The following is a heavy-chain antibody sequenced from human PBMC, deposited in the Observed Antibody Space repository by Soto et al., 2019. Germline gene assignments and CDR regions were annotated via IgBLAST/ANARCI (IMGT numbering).Heavy chain of an antibody. Sequence: GGSLRLSCVGSGFTFSSYAMSWVRQAPGEGLEWVSGISGSGGTTYQADSVKGRFSVSRDNSKNTLYLQMNSLRAEDTALYFCAKDGRGPPLDAFDMWGQGTMVTVSS. D-gene: IGHD5-12*01. J-gene: IGHJ3*02. CDR3: AKDGRGPPLDAFDM. V-gene: IGHV3-23*01. CDR2: ISGSGGTT. CDR1: GFTFSSYA.